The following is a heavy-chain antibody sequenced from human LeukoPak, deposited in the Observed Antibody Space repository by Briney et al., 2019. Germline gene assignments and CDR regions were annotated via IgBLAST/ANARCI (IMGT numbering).Heavy chain of an antibody. V-gene: IGHV3-21*01. D-gene: IGHD2-15*01. CDR3: AAGASSYCSGGSCYHYYGMDV. Sequence: GGSLTLSCAPSVYPLYLYSMHWLRQSPEKGLEWVSSISSSSNYIYYADSVKGRFTISRDNAKNSLYLQMNSLRAEDTAVYYCAAGASSYCSGGSCYHYYGMDVWGQGTTVTVSS. CDR2: ISSSSNYI. CDR1: VYPLYLYS. J-gene: IGHJ6*02.